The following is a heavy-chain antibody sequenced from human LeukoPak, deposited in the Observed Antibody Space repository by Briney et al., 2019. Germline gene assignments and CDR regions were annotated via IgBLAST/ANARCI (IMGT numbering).Heavy chain of an antibody. J-gene: IGHJ3*01. CDR1: GASMSSFY. CDR2: ISNTGIT. Sequence: SETLSLTCTDSGASMSSFYWSWFRQTGVKGLEWIGHISNTGITNYNPSLKSRLIMSVDTSKSQFSLILTSVTAADTAVYYCAKGRKGGRGDAYHVWGQGTSVTVSS. CDR3: AKGRKGGRGDAYHV. D-gene: IGHD1-14*01. V-gene: IGHV4-4*07.